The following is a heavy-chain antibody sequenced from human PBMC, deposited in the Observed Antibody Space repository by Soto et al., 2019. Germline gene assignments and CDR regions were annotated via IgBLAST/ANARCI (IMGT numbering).Heavy chain of an antibody. J-gene: IGHJ6*02. CDR3: ARDPRTARPSAMDV. D-gene: IGHD6-6*01. Sequence: SEGSLRVSCVTSGFICSNFGMHWVRQAPGKGLEWVAVIWYDGSNAVSADSVKGRFTISRDNSKNTLYLQVSGLTSEDTAVYYCARDPRTARPSAMDVWGQGTTVTVSS. CDR1: GFICSNFG. CDR2: IWYDGSNA. V-gene: IGHV3-33*01.